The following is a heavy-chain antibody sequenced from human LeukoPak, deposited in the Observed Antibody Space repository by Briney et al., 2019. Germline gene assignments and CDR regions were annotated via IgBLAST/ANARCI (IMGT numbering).Heavy chain of an antibody. Sequence: ASVKVSCKASGYTFTSYGISWVRQAPGQGLEWMGWISAYNGNTNYAQKLQGRVTMTTDTSTSTAYMELRSLRSDDTAVYYCARVYGSGSSKGNWFDPWGQGTLVTVSS. V-gene: IGHV1-18*01. D-gene: IGHD3-10*01. CDR1: GYTFTSYG. CDR3: ARVYGSGSSKGNWFDP. J-gene: IGHJ5*02. CDR2: ISAYNGNT.